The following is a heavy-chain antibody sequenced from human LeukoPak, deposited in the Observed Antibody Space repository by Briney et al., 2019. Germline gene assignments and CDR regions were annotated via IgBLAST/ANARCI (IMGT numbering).Heavy chain of an antibody. CDR2: IKQDGSEE. V-gene: IGHV3-7*05. J-gene: IGHJ4*02. CDR1: GFTFSTYW. D-gene: IGHD6-19*01. CDR3: VGGTGWRLDS. Sequence: GGSLRPSCAASGFTFSTYWMNWVRQAPGKGLEWVAIIKQDGSEEFYVDSVKGRFIISRDNAKNSLYLQMNSLRVEDTAVYYCVGGTGWRLDSWGQGTLVTVSS.